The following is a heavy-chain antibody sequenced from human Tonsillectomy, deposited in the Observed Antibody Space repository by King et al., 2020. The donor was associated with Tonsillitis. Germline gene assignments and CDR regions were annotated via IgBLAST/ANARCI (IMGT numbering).Heavy chain of an antibody. CDR2: IWYDGSNK. J-gene: IGHJ4*02. CDR1: GFTFSSNG. D-gene: IGHD1-1*01. CDR3: ARDRNWNFDY. Sequence: QLVESGGGVVQPGRSLRLSCAASGFTFSSNGMHWVRQAPGKGLEWVAVIWYDGSNKYYADSVKGRFTISRDNSKNTLYLQMNSLRAEDTAVYYCARDRNWNFDYWGQGTLVTVSS. V-gene: IGHV3-33*01.